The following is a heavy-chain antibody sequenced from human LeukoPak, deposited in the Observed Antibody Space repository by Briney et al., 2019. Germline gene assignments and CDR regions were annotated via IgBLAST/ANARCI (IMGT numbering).Heavy chain of an antibody. Sequence: SETLSLTCTVSSGSISSYYWSWIRQPPGKGLEWIGYIYYSGSTNYNPSLKSRVTISVDTSKNQFSPKLSSVTAADTAVYYCARVGSGSRFDAFDIWGQGTMVTVSS. V-gene: IGHV4-59*01. CDR2: IYYSGST. D-gene: IGHD1-26*01. CDR3: ARVGSGSRFDAFDI. CDR1: SGSISSYY. J-gene: IGHJ3*02.